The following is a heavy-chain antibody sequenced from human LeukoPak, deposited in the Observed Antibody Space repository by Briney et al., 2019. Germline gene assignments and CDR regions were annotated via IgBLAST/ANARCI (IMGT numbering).Heavy chain of an antibody. CDR2: IKQDGSEK. D-gene: IGHD6-13*01. J-gene: IGHJ4*02. CDR1: GFTFNSYW. CDR3: VRGGSIVVIVAETYGFDY. V-gene: IGHV3-7*01. Sequence: PGGSLRLSCAASGFTFNSYWMSWVRQAPGKGLEGVASIKQDGSEKKYVDCVKGRFTISRDNPKNSLYLQMNSLRAEDTAVYYCVRGGSIVVIVAETYGFDYWGQGTRVTVSS.